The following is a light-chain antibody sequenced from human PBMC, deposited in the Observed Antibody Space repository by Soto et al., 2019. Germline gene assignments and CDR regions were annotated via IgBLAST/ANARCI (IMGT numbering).Light chain of an antibody. CDR2: GNS. Sequence: QAVVTQPPSVSGAPGQRVTISCTGSSSNIGAGYDVHWYQHLPGTAPKLLIYGNSNRPSGVPDRFSGSKSGTSASLAITGLQAEDEADYYCQSYDPTLRTSLFGGGTKLTVL. V-gene: IGLV1-40*01. CDR3: QSYDPTLRTSL. CDR1: SSNIGAGYD. J-gene: IGLJ2*01.